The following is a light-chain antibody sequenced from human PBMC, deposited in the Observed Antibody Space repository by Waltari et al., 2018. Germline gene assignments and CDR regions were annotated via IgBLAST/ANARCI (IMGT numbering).Light chain of an antibody. CDR1: QSVNSN. CDR3: QQYNNWPPGRT. CDR2: GAS. V-gene: IGKV3-15*01. Sequence: EILLPQSPATLSVPPGERPTLPCRASQSVNSNLAWYQQKPGQAPRLLIYGASTRATGVPARFSGSGSGTDFTLTISSLQSEDFVVYYCQQYNNWPPGRTFGQGTKVEI. J-gene: IGKJ1*01.